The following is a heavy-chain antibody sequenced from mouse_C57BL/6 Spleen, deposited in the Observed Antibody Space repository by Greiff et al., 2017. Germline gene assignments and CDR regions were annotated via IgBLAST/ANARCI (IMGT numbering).Heavy chain of an antibody. V-gene: IGHV5-12*01. CDR2: ISNGGGST. CDR1: GFTFSDYY. Sequence: EVMLVESGGGLVQPGGSLKLSCAASGFTFSDYYMYWVRQTPEKRLEWVAYISNGGGSTYYPDTVKGRFTITRDNAKNTLYLQMSRLKSEDTAMYYCARRSNYLDYWGQGTTLTVSS. CDR3: ARRSNYLDY. J-gene: IGHJ2*01.